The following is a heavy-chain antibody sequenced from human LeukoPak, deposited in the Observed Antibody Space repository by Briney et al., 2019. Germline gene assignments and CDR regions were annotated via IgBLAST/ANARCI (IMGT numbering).Heavy chain of an antibody. CDR3: ARQQLVTKQPNDY. CDR2: INPNSGGT. Sequence: ASVKVSCKASGYTFTGYYMLWVRQAPGQGLEWMGWINPNSGGTNYAQKFQGRVTMTRDTSISTAYMELSRLRSDDTAVYYCARQQLVTKQPNDYWGQGTLVTVSS. D-gene: IGHD6-13*01. CDR1: GYTFTGYY. V-gene: IGHV1-2*02. J-gene: IGHJ4*02.